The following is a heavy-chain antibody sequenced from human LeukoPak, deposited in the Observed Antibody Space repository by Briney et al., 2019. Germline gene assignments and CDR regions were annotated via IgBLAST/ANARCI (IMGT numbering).Heavy chain of an antibody. CDR3: ARDNYDILTGYYRRYFDY. V-gene: IGHV3-33*01. J-gene: IGHJ4*02. CDR2: IWYDGSNK. Sequence: GGSLRLSCAASGFTFSSYGMHWVRQAPGKGLERVAVIWYDGSNKYYADSVKGRFTISRDNSKNTLYLQMNSLRAEDTAVYHCARDNYDILTGYYRRYFDYWGQGTLVTVSS. CDR1: GFTFSSYG. D-gene: IGHD3-9*01.